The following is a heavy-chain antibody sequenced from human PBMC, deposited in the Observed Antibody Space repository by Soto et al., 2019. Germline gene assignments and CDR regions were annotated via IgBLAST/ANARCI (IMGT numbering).Heavy chain of an antibody. CDR2: ISAYNGNT. D-gene: IGHD6-19*01. V-gene: IGHV1-18*01. J-gene: IGHJ4*02. CDR3: ARTYTSGRYSFDY. Sequence: QVQLVQSGAEVKKPGASVKVSCKTSGYTFTNYDISWVRQAPGQGLEWIGWISAYNGNTNYAQKFQGRVTMTTDTSTSTAYMELTSLRSDDTAVYYCARTYTSGRYSFDYWGQGTLVTVSS. CDR1: GYTFTNYD.